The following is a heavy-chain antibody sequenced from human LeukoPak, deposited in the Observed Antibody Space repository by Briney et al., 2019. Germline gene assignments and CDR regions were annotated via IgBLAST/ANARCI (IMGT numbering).Heavy chain of an antibody. Sequence: SETLSLTCTVSGVSISSYYWSWLRPPPGKGLEWVGYIYYSGSTNYNPSLKSRVTISVDTSKNQFSLKLSSVTAADTAVYYCARDQGNTIAAAGPYVYYYYGMDVRGQGTTVTVSS. J-gene: IGHJ6*02. D-gene: IGHD6-13*01. CDR1: GVSISSYY. CDR3: ARDQGNTIAAAGPYVYYYYGMDV. V-gene: IGHV4-59*01. CDR2: IYYSGST.